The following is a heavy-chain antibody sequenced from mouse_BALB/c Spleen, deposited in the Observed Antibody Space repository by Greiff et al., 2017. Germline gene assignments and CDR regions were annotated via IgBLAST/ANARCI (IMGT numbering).Heavy chain of an antibody. CDR2: IDPENGDT. CDR1: GFNIKDYY. D-gene: IGHD1-1*01. J-gene: IGHJ3*01. CDR3: NALYGSSEAWFAY. Sequence: VQLQQSGAELVRSGASVKLSCTASGFNIKDYYMHWVKQRPEQGLEWIGWIDPENGDTEYAPKFQGKATMTADTSSNTAYLQLSSLTSEDTAVYYCNALYGSSEAWFAYRGQGTLVT. V-gene: IGHV14-4*02.